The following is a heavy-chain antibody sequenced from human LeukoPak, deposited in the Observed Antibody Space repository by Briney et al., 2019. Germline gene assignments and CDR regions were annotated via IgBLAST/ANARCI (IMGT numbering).Heavy chain of an antibody. CDR3: ARILDSSLFGVAKPQLDY. V-gene: IGHV3-23*01. Sequence: GGSLRLSCAASRFTFSRYAMSWVRQAPGKGLKWVSSIRNSGDSTYYADSVKGRFTISRDNSKNTLYVQMNSLRAEDTAIYYCARILDSSLFGVAKPQLDYWGQGTLVTVSS. CDR1: RFTFSRYA. J-gene: IGHJ4*02. D-gene: IGHD3-3*02. CDR2: IRNSGDST.